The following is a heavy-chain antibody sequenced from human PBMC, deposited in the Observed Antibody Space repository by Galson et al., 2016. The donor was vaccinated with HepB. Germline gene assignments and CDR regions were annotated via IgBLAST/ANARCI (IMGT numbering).Heavy chain of an antibody. D-gene: IGHD1/OR15-1a*01. CDR3: ARNEHRTPYYYYRMDV. V-gene: IGHV3-30-3*01. Sequence: SLRLSCAASGFTFSNYTMHWVRQAPGKGLKWVAVISYGGRNKYYAASVKGRFTVSRDGSKNTPYLQMNSLRPEATAVYYCARNEHRTPYYYYRMDVWGQGTTVTVSS. CDR1: GFTFSNYT. J-gene: IGHJ6*02. CDR2: ISYGGRNK.